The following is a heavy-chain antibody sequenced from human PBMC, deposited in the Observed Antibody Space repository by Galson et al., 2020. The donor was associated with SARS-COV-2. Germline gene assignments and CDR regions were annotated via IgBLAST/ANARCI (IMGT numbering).Heavy chain of an antibody. V-gene: IGHV3-20*01. Sequence: AGSLRLSCAASGFTFDDYGISCVRQPPGKVLEWVSGILSNVGSTDYADSVTGRFTISRANSKNSLYLQMNGLRTEDTAFYHCARVGVTAAGNYGMDVWGQGTTVTVSS. CDR3: ARVGVTAAGNYGMDV. J-gene: IGHJ6*02. D-gene: IGHD6-13*01. CDR1: GFTFDDYG. CDR2: ILSNVGST.